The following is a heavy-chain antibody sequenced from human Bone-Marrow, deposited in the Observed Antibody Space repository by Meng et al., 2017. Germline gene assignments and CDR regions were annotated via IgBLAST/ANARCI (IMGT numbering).Heavy chain of an antibody. Sequence: ASVKVSCKASGYTFIDYYIHWVRQAPGHGLEWMGRINPNSGGTNYAQKFQGRVTMTRDTSISTAYMELSRLKSDDTAVYYFEREDWRSSWYGSNFDCWGQGTLVTVSS. J-gene: IGHJ4*02. D-gene: IGHD6-13*01. CDR1: GYTFIDYY. CDR2: INPNSGGT. V-gene: IGHV1-2*06. CDR3: EREDWRSSWYGSNFDC.